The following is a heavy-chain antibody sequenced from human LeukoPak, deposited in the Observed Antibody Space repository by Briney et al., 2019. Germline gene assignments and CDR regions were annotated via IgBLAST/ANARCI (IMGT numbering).Heavy chain of an antibody. CDR2: IKQDGSEK. Sequence: GGSLRLSCAASGFTFSSYWMSWVRQAPGKGLEWVANIKQDGSEKYYVDSVKGRFTISRDNAKNSLYLQMNSLRAEDTAVYYCARDFHPTVTTVYYYYYMDVWGKGTTVTVSS. CDR1: GFTFSSYW. J-gene: IGHJ6*03. CDR3: ARDFHPTVTTVYYYYYMDV. D-gene: IGHD4-11*01. V-gene: IGHV3-7*01.